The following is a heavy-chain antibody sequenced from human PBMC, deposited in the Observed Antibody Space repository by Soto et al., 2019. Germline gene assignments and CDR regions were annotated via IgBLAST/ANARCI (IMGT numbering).Heavy chain of an antibody. CDR1: GYTFSSYD. CDR2: MNPNSGNT. Sequence: QVQLVQSGAEVKKPGASVKVSCKASGYTFSSYDINWVRQATGQGLEWVGWMNPNSGNTGYAQKFQGRVTMTRDSSISTAYMEMSSLRSEDTAVYYCARDYGGNAGWFDPWGQGTLVTVSS. V-gene: IGHV1-8*01. D-gene: IGHD4-17*01. CDR3: ARDYGGNAGWFDP. J-gene: IGHJ5*02.